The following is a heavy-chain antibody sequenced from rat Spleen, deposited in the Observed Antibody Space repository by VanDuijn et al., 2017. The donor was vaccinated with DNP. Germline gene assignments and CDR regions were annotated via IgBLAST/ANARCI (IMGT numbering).Heavy chain of an antibody. CDR2: ISYSGST. CDR3: ARFAPYYGYNYGGWSDYFDY. D-gene: IGHD1-9*01. V-gene: IGHV3-1*01. Sequence: EVQLQESGPGLVKPSQSLSLTCSVTGYSITSNYWGWIRKFPGNKMEWMGYISYSGSTSYNPSLKSRISITRDTSKNQFFLQLNSVTTEETATYDCARFAPYYGYNYGGWSDYFDYWGQGVMVTVSS. J-gene: IGHJ2*01. CDR1: GYSITSNY.